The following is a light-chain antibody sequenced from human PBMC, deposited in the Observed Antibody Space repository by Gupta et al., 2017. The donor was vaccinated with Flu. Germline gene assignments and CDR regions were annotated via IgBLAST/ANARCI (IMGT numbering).Light chain of an antibody. Sequence: QSALTQPASVSGSPGQSITISCSGTSSDIGEFKFVSWYQQHPGKAPKLLIYEVSDRPSGVSTRFSGSTSGNTASLTISGLQADDEADYYCSSKSSTRLAVFGTGTKVTVL. CDR1: SSDIGEFKF. CDR3: SSKSSTRLAV. V-gene: IGLV2-14*01. CDR2: EVS. J-gene: IGLJ1*01.